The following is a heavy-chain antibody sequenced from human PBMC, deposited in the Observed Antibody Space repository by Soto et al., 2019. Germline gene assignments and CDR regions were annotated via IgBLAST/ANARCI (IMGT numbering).Heavy chain of an antibody. V-gene: IGHV1-2*04. CDR1: GYTFTGYY. Sequence: ASVKVSCKASGYTFTGYYMHWVRQAPGQGLEWMGWINPNSGGTNYAQKFQGWVTMTRDTSISTAYMELSRLRSDDTAVYYCARDHRQQLVLGYYYGMDVWGQGTTATVAS. CDR3: ARDHRQQLVLGYYYGMDV. D-gene: IGHD6-13*01. CDR2: INPNSGGT. J-gene: IGHJ6*02.